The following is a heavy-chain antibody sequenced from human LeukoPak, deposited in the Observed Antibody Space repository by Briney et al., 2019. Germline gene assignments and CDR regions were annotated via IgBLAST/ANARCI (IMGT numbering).Heavy chain of an antibody. CDR2: ISGSGGST. D-gene: IGHD6-19*01. J-gene: IGHJ4*02. V-gene: IGHV3-23*01. CDR3: AKDEALIAVAGLDY. CDR1: GFTFSSYA. Sequence: PGGSLRLSCAASGFTFSSYAMNWVRQAPGKGLEWVSGISGSGGSTFYADSVKGRFTISRDNSKNTLYVEINSLRAEDTAVYYCAKDEALIAVAGLDYWGQGTLVTVSS.